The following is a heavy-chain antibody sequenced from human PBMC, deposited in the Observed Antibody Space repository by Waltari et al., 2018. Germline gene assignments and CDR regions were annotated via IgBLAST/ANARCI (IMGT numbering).Heavy chain of an antibody. CDR2: IDSSSTDI. Sequence: EVQLVESGGGLVKPGGSLRLSCAASGFTFNKYRMNWVRQAPGKGLEWVSIIDSSSTDISYAESVKGRFTMSRDNARNSLYLQMNSLRVEDTAVYYCARDFRYNSGWYAYWGQGALVTVSS. CDR3: ARDFRYNSGWYAY. CDR1: GFTFNKYR. D-gene: IGHD6-19*01. V-gene: IGHV3-21*01. J-gene: IGHJ4*02.